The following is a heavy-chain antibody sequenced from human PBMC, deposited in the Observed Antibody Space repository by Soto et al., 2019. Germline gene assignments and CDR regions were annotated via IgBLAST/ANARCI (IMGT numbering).Heavy chain of an antibody. D-gene: IGHD3-9*01. CDR1: GYIFTSYG. Sequence: QVQLVQSGAEVKKPGASVKVSCKTSGYIFTSYGISWVRQAPGQGLEWMAWISVYNGDTNYAQKLQGRVTMTTDTSTSTDYMELRSLRSDDTAVYYCATYYDILTGYYRYWGQGTLVTVSS. CDR2: ISVYNGDT. J-gene: IGHJ4*02. V-gene: IGHV1-18*01. CDR3: ATYYDILTGYYRY.